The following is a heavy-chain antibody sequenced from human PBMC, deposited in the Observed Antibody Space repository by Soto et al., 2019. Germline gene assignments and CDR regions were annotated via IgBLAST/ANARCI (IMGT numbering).Heavy chain of an antibody. CDR1: GFSFNSYA. J-gene: IGHJ6*02. V-gene: IGHV3-23*01. CDR3: TKGVYGMDV. CDR2: ISGSVGST. Sequence: EVQLLESGGGLVQPGGSLRLSCAASGFSFNSYAMSWVRQSPGKGLEWVSAISGSVGSTYYADSVKGRFTISRDSCKNMVYLQMSSLRAEDTALYYCTKGVYGMDVWGQGTTVTVSS. D-gene: IGHD3-3*01.